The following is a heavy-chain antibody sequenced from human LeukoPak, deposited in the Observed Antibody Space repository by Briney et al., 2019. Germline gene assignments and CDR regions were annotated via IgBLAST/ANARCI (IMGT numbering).Heavy chain of an antibody. D-gene: IGHD6-19*01. CDR1: GFTFGTYA. J-gene: IGHJ4*02. V-gene: IGHV3-23*01. CDR3: ARGAISLAGFDY. CDR2: ITDSGGST. Sequence: PGGSLRLSCAASGFTFGTYAMSWVRQAPGKGLEWVSSITDSGGSTYHADSVKGRFTISRDNSKNTLYLQMNSLRAEDTAVYFCARGAISLAGFDYWGQGALVTVSS.